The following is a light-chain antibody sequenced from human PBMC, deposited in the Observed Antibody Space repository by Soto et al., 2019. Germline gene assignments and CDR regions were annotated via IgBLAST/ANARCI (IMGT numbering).Light chain of an antibody. J-gene: IGKJ1*01. Sequence: EIVXTQSPATLSALPGDRVTLSCRASQALNTRLAWYQHKPGQAPRLLIYLTSNRAAGVPSRFSAWGSETDFTLTISDLQPEDFAVYYCHQRQSWPRTFGQGTKVDIK. CDR1: QALNTR. CDR3: HQRQSWPRT. CDR2: LTS. V-gene: IGKV3-11*01.